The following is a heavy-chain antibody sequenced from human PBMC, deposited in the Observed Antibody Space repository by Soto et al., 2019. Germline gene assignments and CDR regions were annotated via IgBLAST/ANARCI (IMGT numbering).Heavy chain of an antibody. Sequence: WTWIRQPPEKGLEWIGYIYSRGNTYYTPSLKSRVDIAVDTSKNQFSLRVSSVTAADTAVYYCARARSGSFVLEYWGQGAQVTVSP. CDR3: ARARSGSFVLEY. D-gene: IGHD3-10*01. J-gene: IGHJ4*02. CDR2: IYSRGNT. V-gene: IGHV4-31*02.